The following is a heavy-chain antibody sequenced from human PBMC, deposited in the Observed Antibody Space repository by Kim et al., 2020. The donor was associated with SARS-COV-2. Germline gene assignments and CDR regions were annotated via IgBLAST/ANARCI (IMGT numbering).Heavy chain of an antibody. CDR3: ARDTYYYGMDV. V-gene: IGHV4-59*01. CDR1: GGSISSYY. Sequence: SETLSLTCTVSGGSISSYYWSWIRQPPGKGLEWIGYIYYSGSTNYNPSLKSRVTISVDTSKNQFSLKLSSVTAADTAVYYCARDTYYYGMDVWGQGTTVTVSS. J-gene: IGHJ6*02. CDR2: IYYSGST.